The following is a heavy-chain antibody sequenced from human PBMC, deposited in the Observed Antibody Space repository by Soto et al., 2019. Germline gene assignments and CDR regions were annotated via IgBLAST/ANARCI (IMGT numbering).Heavy chain of an antibody. CDR1: GGTVSSYT. D-gene: IGHD2-21*02. Sequence: QVQLVQSGAEVKKPGSSVKVSCKASGGTVSSYTISWVRQAPGQGLEWMGRIIPILGIANYAQKFQGRVTITADKSTSTAYMELSSLRSEDTAVYYCARDRDGGNSDYWGQGTLVTVSS. CDR2: IIPILGIA. CDR3: ARDRDGGNSDY. V-gene: IGHV1-69*08. J-gene: IGHJ4*02.